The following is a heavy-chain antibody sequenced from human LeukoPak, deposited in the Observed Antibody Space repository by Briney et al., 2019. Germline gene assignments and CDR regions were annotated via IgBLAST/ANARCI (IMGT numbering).Heavy chain of an antibody. V-gene: IGHV4-39*01. Sequence: SETLSLTCTVSGGSISSSSYYWGWIRQPPGTGLEWIGSIYYSGSTYYNPSLKSRVTISVDTSKNQFSLKLSSVTAADTAVYYCARHNGLSSGYDYWGQGTLVTVFS. J-gene: IGHJ4*02. D-gene: IGHD6-19*01. CDR1: GGSISSSSYY. CDR3: ARHNGLSSGYDY. CDR2: IYYSGST.